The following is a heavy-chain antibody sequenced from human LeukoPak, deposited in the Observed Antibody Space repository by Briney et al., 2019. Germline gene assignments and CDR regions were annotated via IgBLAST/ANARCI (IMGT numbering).Heavy chain of an antibody. CDR3: ARTTPTGYVDY. CDR1: GFSLSTSRMR. CDR2: IDWDDDK. D-gene: IGHD1-14*01. V-gene: IGHV2-70*04. J-gene: IGHJ4*02. Sequence: ESGPTLVNPTQTLTLTCTFSGFSLSTSRMRVSWIRQPPGKALEWLARIDWDDDKIYSTSLKTRLTISKDTSKNQVVLTLTNMDSVDTATYYCARTTPTGYVDYWGQGTLVTVSS.